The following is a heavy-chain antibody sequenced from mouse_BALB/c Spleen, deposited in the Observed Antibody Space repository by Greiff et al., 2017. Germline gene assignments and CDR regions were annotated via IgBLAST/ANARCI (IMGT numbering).Heavy chain of an antibody. CDR2: IWSGGST. D-gene: IGHD2-14*01. Sequence: QVQLKESGPGLVQPSQSLSITCTVSGFSLTSYGVHWVRQSPGKGLEWLGVIWSGGSTDYNAAFISRLSISKDNSKSQVFFKMNSLQANDTAIYYCARNSLYYRYDDEGGNYYAMDYWGQGTSVTVSS. CDR1: GFSLTSYG. V-gene: IGHV2-2*02. CDR3: ARNSLYYRYDDEGGNYYAMDY. J-gene: IGHJ4*01.